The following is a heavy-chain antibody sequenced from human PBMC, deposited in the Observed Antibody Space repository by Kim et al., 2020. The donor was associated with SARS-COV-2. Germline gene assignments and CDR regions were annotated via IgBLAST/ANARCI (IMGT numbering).Heavy chain of an antibody. CDR3: AREVTMVRGVISYYYGMDV. J-gene: IGHJ6*02. D-gene: IGHD3-10*01. CDR2: MDPSDSYT. V-gene: IGHV5-10-1*01. CDR1: GYSFTSYW. Sequence: GESLKISCKGSGYSFTSYWISWVRQMPGKGLEWMGRMDPSDSYTNYSPSFQGHVTISADKSISTAYLQWSSLRASDTAMYYCAREVTMVRGVISYYYGMDVWGQGTTVTASS.